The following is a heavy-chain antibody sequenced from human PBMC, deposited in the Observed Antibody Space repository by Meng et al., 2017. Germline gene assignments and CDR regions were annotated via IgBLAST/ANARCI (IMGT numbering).Heavy chain of an antibody. Sequence: SETLSLTCTVSGGSISSGSYYWSWSRQPAGKGLEWIGRIYTSGSTNYNPSLKSRVTISVDTSKNQFSLKLSSVTAADTAVYYCARDPVSSGWYWGKVYYYGMDVWGQGTTVTVSS. J-gene: IGHJ6*02. V-gene: IGHV4-61*02. CDR3: ARDPVSSGWYWGKVYYYGMDV. CDR1: GGSISSGSYY. D-gene: IGHD6-19*01. CDR2: IYTSGST.